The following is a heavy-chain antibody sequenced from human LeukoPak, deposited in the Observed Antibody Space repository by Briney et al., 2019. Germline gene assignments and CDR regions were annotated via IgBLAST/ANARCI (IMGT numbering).Heavy chain of an antibody. D-gene: IGHD1-26*01. V-gene: IGHV3-53*04. CDR3: AREFGVGATYYFDY. CDR2: IYSGGST. J-gene: IGHJ4*02. CDR1: GFTVSSNY. Sequence: GGSLRLSCAASGFTVSSNYMSWVRQAPGKGLEWVSVIYSGGSTYYADSVKGRFTISRHNSKNTLYLQMNSLRAEDTAVYYCAREFGVGATYYFDYWGQGTLVTVSS.